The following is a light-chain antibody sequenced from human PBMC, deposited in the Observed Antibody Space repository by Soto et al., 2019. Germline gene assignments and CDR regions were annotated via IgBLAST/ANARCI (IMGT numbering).Light chain of an antibody. CDR1: QSISSW. Sequence: DIQMTQSPSTLSASVGDRVTITCRASQSISSWLAWYQQKPGKAPNLLIYKASSLEGGVPSRFSGSGSGAEFTLTISSLQPEDFATYYCMQALQTFRVTFGQGTRLEIK. CDR2: KAS. CDR3: MQALQTFRVT. J-gene: IGKJ5*01. V-gene: IGKV1-5*03.